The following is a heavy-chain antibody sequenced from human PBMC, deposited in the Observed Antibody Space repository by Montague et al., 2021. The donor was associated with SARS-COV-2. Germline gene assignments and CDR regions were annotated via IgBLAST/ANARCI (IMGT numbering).Heavy chain of an antibody. J-gene: IGHJ5*02. Sequence: TLSLTCTVSGGSISSGGYYWSWIRQHPGKGLEWIGYIYYSGSTYYNPSLKSRVTISVDTSKNQFSLKLSSVTAADTAVYYCARRSRVVTAIWALRTSLTSWFDPWGQGTLVTVSS. CDR2: IYYSGST. CDR3: ARRSRVVTAIWALRTSLTSWFDP. V-gene: IGHV4-31*03. CDR1: GGSISSGGYY. D-gene: IGHD2-21*02.